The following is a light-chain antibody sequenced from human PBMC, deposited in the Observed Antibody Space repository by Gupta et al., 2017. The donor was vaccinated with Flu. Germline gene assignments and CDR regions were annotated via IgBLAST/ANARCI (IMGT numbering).Light chain of an antibody. CDR3: QQYGSPPLT. V-gene: IGKV3-20*01. Sequence: EIVLTQSSGTLSLSAGERATLSCRASQSVSNNYLAWYQQKPGRAPRLLIYGASSRATAIPDRFSGSGSGTDFSLTISRVEPEDFAVYYCQQYGSPPLTFGGGTKVEI. CDR2: GAS. J-gene: IGKJ4*01. CDR1: QSVSNNY.